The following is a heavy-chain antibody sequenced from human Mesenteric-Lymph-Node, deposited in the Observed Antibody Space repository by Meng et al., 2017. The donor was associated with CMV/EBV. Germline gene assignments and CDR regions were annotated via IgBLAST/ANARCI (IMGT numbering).Heavy chain of an antibody. Sequence: KVLGYPFTGSLTHWVRQAPGQVLEWMGRINPNIGGTNYAQKFQGRVTMTRDTSISTAYMELSRLRSDDTAVYYCAKDLGNGVDYWGQGTLVTVSS. CDR3: AKDLGNGVDY. J-gene: IGHJ4*02. D-gene: IGHD7-27*01. V-gene: IGHV1-2*06. CDR1: GYPFTGSL. CDR2: INPNIGGT.